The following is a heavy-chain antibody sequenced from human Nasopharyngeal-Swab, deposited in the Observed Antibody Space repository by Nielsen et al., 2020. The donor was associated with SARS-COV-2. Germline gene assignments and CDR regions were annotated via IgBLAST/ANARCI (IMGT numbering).Heavy chain of an antibody. V-gene: IGHV3-53*01. J-gene: IGHJ4*02. CDR1: GFTVSSNY. CDR3: ARDRDLSLPDY. CDR2: IYSGGST. Sequence: GESLKISCAASGFTVSSNYMSWVRQAPGKGLEWVSVIYSGGSTYYADSVKGRFTISRDNSKNTLYLQMNSLRAEDTAVYYCARDRDLSLPDYWGQGTLVTVSS.